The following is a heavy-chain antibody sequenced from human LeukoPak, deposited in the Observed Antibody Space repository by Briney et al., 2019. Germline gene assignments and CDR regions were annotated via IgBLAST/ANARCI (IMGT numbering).Heavy chain of an antibody. V-gene: IGHV1-69*13. Sequence: SVKVSCKASGGTFSSYAISWVRQAPGQGLEWMGGIIPIFGTANYAQKFQGRVTITADESTSTAYMELSSLRSEDTAVYYCARGASGSYQEALYGMDVWGQGTTVTVSS. CDR1: GGTFSSYA. D-gene: IGHD1-26*01. CDR3: ARGASGSYQEALYGMDV. CDR2: IIPIFGTA. J-gene: IGHJ6*02.